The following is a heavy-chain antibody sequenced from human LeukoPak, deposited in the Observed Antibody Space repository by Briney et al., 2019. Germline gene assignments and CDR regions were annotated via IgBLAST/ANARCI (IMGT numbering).Heavy chain of an antibody. CDR2: INPNSGGT. CDR3: ARDSANGDFDFDF. V-gene: IGHV1-2*02. J-gene: IGHJ4*02. CDR1: GYTFTGYY. Sequence: ASVKVSCKASGYTFTGYYMHWVRQAPGQGLEWMGWINPNSGGTNSAQKFQGRVTMTRDTSISTVYMELSRLRSDDTAVYFCARDSANGDFDFDFWGQGTLVTVSS. D-gene: IGHD4-17*01.